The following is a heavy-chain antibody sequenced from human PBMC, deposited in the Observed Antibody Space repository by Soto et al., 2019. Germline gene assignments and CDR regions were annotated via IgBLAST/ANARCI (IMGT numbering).Heavy chain of an antibody. V-gene: IGHV1-18*04. D-gene: IGHD5-12*01. CDR1: GYTCTIYG. Sequence: ASVKVSCKASGYTCTIYGISCVLQSPGQGLEWMGWISAYNGNTNYAQKLQGRVTMTTDTSTSTAYMELRSLRSDDTAVYYCARDKGWLQSRLGSYWGQGTLVTVSS. CDR3: ARDKGWLQSRLGSY. J-gene: IGHJ4*02. CDR2: ISAYNGNT.